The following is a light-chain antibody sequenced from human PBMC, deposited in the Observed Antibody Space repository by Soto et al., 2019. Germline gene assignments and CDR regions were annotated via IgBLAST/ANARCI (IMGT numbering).Light chain of an antibody. CDR1: SSVVGAYNY. Sequence: QSVLTQPRSVSGSRGQSITISCTGTSSVVGAYNYVSWYQQHPGKVPKLMLYDVTKRPSGVPDRFSGSKSGNTASLTISGLQAEDEADYYCCSYVGTYSYVFGTGTKATVL. V-gene: IGLV2-11*01. CDR3: CSYVGTYSYV. J-gene: IGLJ1*01. CDR2: DVT.